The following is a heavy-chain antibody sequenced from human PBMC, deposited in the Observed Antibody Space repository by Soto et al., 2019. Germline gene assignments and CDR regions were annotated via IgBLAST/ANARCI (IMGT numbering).Heavy chain of an antibody. CDR1: GFTFSTNS. V-gene: IGHV3-30*09. J-gene: IGHJ4*02. CDR3: ARRLTPTGSALGY. Sequence: QVQLVESGGGVVQPGGCLTLSCKASGFTFSTNSIHWVRQAPGKGLEWVSVISSDGVNKHSAESVRGRFVISRDNSKNTVQLEMNILRLEDTAVYFCARRLTPTGSALGYWGQGSLVNVSS. CDR2: ISSDGVNK. D-gene: IGHD2-2*03.